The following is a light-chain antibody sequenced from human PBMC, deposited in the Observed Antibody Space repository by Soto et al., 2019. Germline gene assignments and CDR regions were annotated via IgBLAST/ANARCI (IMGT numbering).Light chain of an antibody. V-gene: IGLV1-40*01. J-gene: IGLJ1*01. CDR3: QSFDRSLSGYV. CDR1: SSNIGAGYD. CDR2: DNN. Sequence: QSVLTQSPSVSGAPGQKVTISCTGSSSNIGAGYDVHWYQQLPGTAPKLPVYDNNNRPSGVPDRFSGSKSGTSASLVITGLQAEDEADYYCQSFDRSLSGYVFGTGTKVTVL.